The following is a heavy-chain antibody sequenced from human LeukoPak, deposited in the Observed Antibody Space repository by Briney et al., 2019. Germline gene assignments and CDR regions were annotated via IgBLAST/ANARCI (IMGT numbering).Heavy chain of an antibody. CDR2: INSDGSSA. Sequence: GGSLRLSCAASGFTFSSYWMHWVRQAPGKGLVWVSRINSDGSSATYADSVKGRFTISRDKVKNTLYLQMNSLRAEDTAVYYCARGAPSGSYYYWGQGTLVTVSS. J-gene: IGHJ4*02. CDR3: ARGAPSGSYYY. D-gene: IGHD1-26*01. V-gene: IGHV3-74*01. CDR1: GFTFSSYW.